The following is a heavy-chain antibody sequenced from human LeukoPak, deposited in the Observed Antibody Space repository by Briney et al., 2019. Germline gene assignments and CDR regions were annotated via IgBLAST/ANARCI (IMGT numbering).Heavy chain of an antibody. CDR2: LTGSGST. V-gene: IGHV3-21*01. Sequence: PGGSLRLSCVASGFAFSSFAMSWVRQAPGKGLEWVSGLTGSGSTYHADSVKGRFTISRDNAKNSVYLQMNSLRAEDTAVYYCARDRRGGYENYYYYYMDVWGKGTTVTVSS. J-gene: IGHJ6*03. D-gene: IGHD5-12*01. CDR1: GFAFSSFA. CDR3: ARDRRGGYENYYYYYMDV.